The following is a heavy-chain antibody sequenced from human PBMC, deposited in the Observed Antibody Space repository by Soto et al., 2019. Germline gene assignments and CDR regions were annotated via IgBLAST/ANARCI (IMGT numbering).Heavy chain of an antibody. Sequence: PGGSLRLSCAVSGFTFSNAWMSWVRQAPGKGLEWVGRIKRKTDGGTTDYAAPVKGRFIISRDDSKDTLFLEMNSLKTEDTAVYYCATAAVARSILAYWSQGTLVTGSP. V-gene: IGHV3-15*07. CDR2: IKRKTDGGTT. CDR3: ATAAVARSILAY. J-gene: IGHJ4*02. D-gene: IGHD6-13*01. CDR1: GFTFSNAW.